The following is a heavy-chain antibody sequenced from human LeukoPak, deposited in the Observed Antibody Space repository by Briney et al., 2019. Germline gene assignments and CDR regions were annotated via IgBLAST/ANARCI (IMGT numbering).Heavy chain of an antibody. V-gene: IGHV3-23*01. CDR3: AKCSANYYNDAFDV. D-gene: IGHD3-10*02. CDR2: ISISGDTT. CDR1: GFTFSNYA. Sequence: GGSLRLSCAASGFTFSNYAMSWVRQAPGKGLEWVSTISISGDTTYYAGSVKGRFIISRDNSRNTLHLQMFSLRAEDTAMYYCAKCSANYYNDAFDVWGRGTMVTVSS. J-gene: IGHJ3*01.